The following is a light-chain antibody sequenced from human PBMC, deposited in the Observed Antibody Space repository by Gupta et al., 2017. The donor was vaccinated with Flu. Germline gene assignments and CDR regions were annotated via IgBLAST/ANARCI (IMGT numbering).Light chain of an antibody. V-gene: IGKV2-30*01. CDR2: KAS. J-gene: IGKJ1*01. CDR3: KQRNNTSWT. CDR1: QGLVNNDVNTY. Sequence: DVVMTQSPLSLPVTLGQPASISCRSSQGLVNNDVNTYLNWFQQRPGQAPRRLIYKASNRDSGVPDRFSGSGSGTDFTLKINRVEAEDFGVYYCKQRNNTSWTFGQGTKVEIK.